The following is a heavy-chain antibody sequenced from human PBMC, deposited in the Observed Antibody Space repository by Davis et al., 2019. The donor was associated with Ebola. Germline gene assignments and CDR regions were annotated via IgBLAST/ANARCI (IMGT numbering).Heavy chain of an antibody. V-gene: IGHV3-48*01. D-gene: IGHD2-2*01. Sequence: PGGSLRLSFTASGFAFSNYNMNWVRQSPGKGLEWVSSITTNGWSTYYADSGKGRFITSRDNAKNSMFLQMHSLRGDDTAVYFCARETPISSRSDWWGQGTLVTVSS. J-gene: IGHJ4*02. CDR1: GFAFSNYN. CDR3: ARETPISSRSDW. CDR2: ITTNGWST.